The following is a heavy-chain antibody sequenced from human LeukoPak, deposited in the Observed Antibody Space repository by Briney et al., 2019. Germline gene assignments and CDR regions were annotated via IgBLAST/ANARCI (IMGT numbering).Heavy chain of an antibody. CDR1: GYTFTNYG. V-gene: IGHV1-18*01. Sequence: ASVKVSCKASGYTFTNYGINWVRQAPGQGLEWMGWISAYNGNTNYAQTLQGRITMTTDTSTSTAYMELRSLRSDDTALYYCARDYAGYQNDAFDIWGQGTMVTVSS. CDR2: ISAYNGNT. J-gene: IGHJ3*02. D-gene: IGHD3-16*01. CDR3: ARDYAGYQNDAFDI.